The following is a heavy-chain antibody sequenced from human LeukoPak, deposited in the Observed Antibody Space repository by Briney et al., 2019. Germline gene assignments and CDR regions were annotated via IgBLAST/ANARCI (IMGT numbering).Heavy chain of an antibody. CDR3: ARDQGFYSPEYNWFDP. CDR1: GYTFTGYY. D-gene: IGHD4-11*01. J-gene: IGHJ5*02. V-gene: IGHV1-2*02. CDR2: INPNSGGT. Sequence: ASVKVSCKASGYTFTGYYMHWVRQAPGQGLEWMGWINPNSGGTNYAQKFQGRVTMTRDTSISTAYMELSRLRSDDTAVYYCARDQGFYSPEYNWFDPWGQGTLVTVSS.